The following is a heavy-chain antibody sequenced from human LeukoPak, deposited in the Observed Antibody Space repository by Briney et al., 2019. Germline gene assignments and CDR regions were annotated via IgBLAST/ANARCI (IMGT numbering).Heavy chain of an antibody. V-gene: IGHV3-33*08. CDR2: IWYDGTNK. D-gene: IGHD3/OR15-3a*01. CDR1: GFAFSSCW. Sequence: PGGSLRLSCAASGFAFSSCWMHWVRQAPGKGLEWVAVIWYDGTNKYYADSVKGRFTISRDTSKNILYLQMDSLRDEDTAVYYCARERTIWAGFPLDFWGQGSLVTVTS. CDR3: ARERTIWAGFPLDF. J-gene: IGHJ4*02.